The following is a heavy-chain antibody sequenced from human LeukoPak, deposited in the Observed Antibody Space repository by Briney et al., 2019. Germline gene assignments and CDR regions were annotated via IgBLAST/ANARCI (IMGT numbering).Heavy chain of an antibody. D-gene: IGHD6-13*01. V-gene: IGHV3-21*01. CDR1: GFTFSSYW. CDR3: ARVLEAASFDY. J-gene: IGHJ4*02. CDR2: ISSSSHV. Sequence: PGGSLRLSCAASGFTFSSYWMNWVRQAPGKGLEWVSSISSSSHVYYADSVKGRFTMSRDNAKNSLYLQMNSLRADDTAVYYCARVLEAASFDYWGQGSPVTVSS.